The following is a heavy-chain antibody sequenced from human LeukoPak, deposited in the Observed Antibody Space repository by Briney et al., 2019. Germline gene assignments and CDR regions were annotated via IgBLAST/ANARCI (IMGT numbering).Heavy chain of an antibody. J-gene: IGHJ4*02. Sequence: SETLSLTCAVYGGSFSGYYWSWIRQPPGKGLEWIGEINHSGSTNYNPSLKSRVTISVDTSKNQFSLKLSSVTAADTAVYYCARIYSGSYYARYYFDYWGQGTLVTVSS. D-gene: IGHD1-26*01. CDR1: GGSFSGYY. CDR2: INHSGST. CDR3: ARIYSGSYYARYYFDY. V-gene: IGHV4-34*01.